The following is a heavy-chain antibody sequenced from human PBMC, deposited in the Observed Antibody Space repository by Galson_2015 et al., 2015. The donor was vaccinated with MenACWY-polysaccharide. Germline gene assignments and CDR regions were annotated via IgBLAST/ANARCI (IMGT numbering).Heavy chain of an antibody. CDR1: GGPIRTETYF. D-gene: IGHD6-19*01. J-gene: IGHJ4*02. Sequence: SETLSLTCTVSGGPIRTETYFWGWIRQPPGKGLEWIGTTSYTGSTYYNPSLRGRVAFSTDTSNNHFSLTVTSATAADTAVYYCARRRKRVAGEFDYWGQGTLVTVSS. CDR3: ARRRKRVAGEFDY. CDR2: TSYTGST. V-gene: IGHV4-39*02.